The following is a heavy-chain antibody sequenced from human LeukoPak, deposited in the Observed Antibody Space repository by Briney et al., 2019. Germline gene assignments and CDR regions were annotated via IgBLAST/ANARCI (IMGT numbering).Heavy chain of an antibody. CDR3: ARVKGREGSTVIIDY. J-gene: IGHJ4*02. D-gene: IGHD3-10*01. CDR2: IYYSGST. CDR1: GGSISSGGYY. V-gene: IGHV4-31*03. Sequence: SQTLYLTCTVSGGSISSGGYYWSWIRQHPGKGLEWIGYIYYSGSTYYNPSLKSRVTMSVDTSKNQFSLKLSSVTAADTAVYYCARVKGREGSTVIIDYWGQGTLVTVSS.